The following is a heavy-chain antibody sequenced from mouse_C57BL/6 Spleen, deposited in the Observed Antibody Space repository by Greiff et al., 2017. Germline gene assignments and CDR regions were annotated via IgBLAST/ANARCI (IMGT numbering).Heavy chain of an antibody. D-gene: IGHD1-1*02. V-gene: IGHV1-50*01. CDR1: GYTFTSYW. CDR2: IDPSDSYT. CDR3: ARGYGDWYFDV. Sequence: VKLQQPGAELVKPGASVKLSCKASGYTFTSYWMQWVKQRPGQGLEWIGEIDPSDSYTNYNQKFKGKATLTVDTSSSTAYMQLSSLTSEDSAVYYCARGYGDWYFDVWGTGTTVTVSS. J-gene: IGHJ1*03.